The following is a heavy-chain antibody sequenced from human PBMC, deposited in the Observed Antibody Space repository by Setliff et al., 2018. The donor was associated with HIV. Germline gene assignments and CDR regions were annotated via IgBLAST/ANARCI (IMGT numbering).Heavy chain of an antibody. CDR2: TSFDAGIS. V-gene: IGHV3-30*03. CDR3: APLVGATGAPSY. J-gene: IGHJ4*02. D-gene: IGHD1-26*01. Sequence: PGGSLRLSCTASGFTFSNYVMSWVRQAPGKGLEWVAVTSFDAGISFYADSVKGRFTISRDNSKNTLYLQMDSLRAEDTAVYYCAPLVGATGAPSYWGQGTLVTVSS. CDR1: GFTFSNYV.